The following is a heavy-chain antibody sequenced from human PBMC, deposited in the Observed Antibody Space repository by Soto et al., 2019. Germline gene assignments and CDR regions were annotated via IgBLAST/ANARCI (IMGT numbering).Heavy chain of an antibody. Sequence: QVQLVQSGAEVKKPGSSVKVSCKASGGTFSSCAISWVRQAPGQGLERMGGIIPIFGTANYAQKFQGRVTITADQCTGTAYMELSSRRAEDTAVYYWAVQLDYYDSSGPFDYWGQGTLVTVSS. D-gene: IGHD3-22*01. J-gene: IGHJ4*02. CDR1: GGTFSSCA. CDR2: IIPIFGTA. V-gene: IGHV1-69*12. CDR3: AVQLDYYDSSGPFDY.